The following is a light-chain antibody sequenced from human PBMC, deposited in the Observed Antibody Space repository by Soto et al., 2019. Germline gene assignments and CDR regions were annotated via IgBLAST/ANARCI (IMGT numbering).Light chain of an antibody. Sequence: EIVLTQSPGTLSGSPGEIATLSCRASQSVSSKLAWYQQKRGQAPRLLFYGASTGATGIPARFSGSGSETELTLSIRSLQSEDFAVYYCQHYNNWPVTFGQGTQVDIK. J-gene: IGKJ1*01. CDR2: GAS. V-gene: IGKV3-15*01. CDR1: QSVSSK. CDR3: QHYNNWPVT.